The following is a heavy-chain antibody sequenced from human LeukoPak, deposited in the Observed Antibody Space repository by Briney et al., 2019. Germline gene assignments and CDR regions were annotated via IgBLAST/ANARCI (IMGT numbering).Heavy chain of an antibody. CDR3: AREGGSTVVTTWFDP. D-gene: IGHD4-23*01. Sequence: ASVKVSCKASGYTFTSYDINWVRQATGQGLEWMGWTNPNSGNTGYAQKFQGRVTMTRNTSISTAYMELSSLRSEDTAVYYCAREGGSTVVTTWFDPWGQGTLVTVSS. V-gene: IGHV1-8*01. CDR1: GYTFTSYD. J-gene: IGHJ5*02. CDR2: TNPNSGNT.